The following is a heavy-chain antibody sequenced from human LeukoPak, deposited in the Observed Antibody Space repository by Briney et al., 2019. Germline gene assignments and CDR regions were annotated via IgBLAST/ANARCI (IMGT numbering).Heavy chain of an antibody. CDR2: IIPIFGTA. CDR1: GGTFSSCA. J-gene: IGHJ6*03. V-gene: IGHV1-69*13. CDR3: AREVGGPAAIPRDYYYYYMDV. Sequence: SVKVSCKASGGTFSSCAISWVRQAPGQGLEWMGGIIPIFGTANYAQKFQGRVTITADESTSTAYMELSSLRSEDTAVYYCAREVGGPAAIPRDYYYYYMDVWGKGTTVTVSS. D-gene: IGHD2-2*02.